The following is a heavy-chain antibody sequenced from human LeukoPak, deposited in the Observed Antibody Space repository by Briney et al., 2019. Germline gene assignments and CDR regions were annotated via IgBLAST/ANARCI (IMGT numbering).Heavy chain of an antibody. D-gene: IGHD6-19*01. J-gene: IGHJ4*02. V-gene: IGHV3-23*01. CDR2: ITGPGEGT. CDR1: GFSFSDYA. CDR3: AKRIYGWYQNDH. Sequence: AGGSLRLSCSASGFSFSDYAMSWVRQAPGKGLEWVSAITGPGEGTWYADSVQGRFTTSRDNSKNTLYLQMNSLSAEDTAVYFCAKRIYGWYQNDHWGQGTLVTVSS.